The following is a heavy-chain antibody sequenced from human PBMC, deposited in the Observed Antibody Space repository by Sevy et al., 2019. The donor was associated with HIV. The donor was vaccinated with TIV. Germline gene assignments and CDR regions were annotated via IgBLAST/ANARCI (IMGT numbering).Heavy chain of an antibody. V-gene: IGHV4-59*01. J-gene: IGHJ5*02. CDR2: IHYSGST. CDR3: ARAPPVRSGYDSLNWFDP. D-gene: IGHD5-12*01. CDR1: GGPISSYY. Sequence: SENLSLTCSVSGGPISSYYWSWIRQPPGKRLEWIGYIHYSGSTNYNPSVNSRLTISVDTSKNQFSLRLTSVTAADTAVYYCARAPPVRSGYDSLNWFDPWGHGILVTVSS.